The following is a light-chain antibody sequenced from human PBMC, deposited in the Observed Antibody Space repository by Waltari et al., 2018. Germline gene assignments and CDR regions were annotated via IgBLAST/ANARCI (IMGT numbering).Light chain of an antibody. V-gene: IGLV2-23*01. Sequence: QSALTQPASVSGSPGQSITIPCTGSSTDLGSSTLVSWYQHHPDKAPKLLIYEGTERPSGISHRFSGSKSGNTASLTISSLQPDDEADYYCFSYADGRSLVFGGGTK. CDR1: STDLGSSTL. CDR3: FSYADGRSLV. CDR2: EGT. J-gene: IGLJ2*01.